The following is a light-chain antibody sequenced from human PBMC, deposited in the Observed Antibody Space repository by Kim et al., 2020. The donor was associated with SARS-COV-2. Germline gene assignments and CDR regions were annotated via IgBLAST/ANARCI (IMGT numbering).Light chain of an antibody. CDR3: QELNTYPRVT. CDR1: QCIGSY. CDR2: AAS. Sequence: SVGDIVTLSGRASQCIGSYLAWYQQKPGKAPKLLIYAASTLQSGVPSRFSGSGSGTEFTLTISSLQPEDFATYYCQELNTYPRVTFGQGTRLEIK. V-gene: IGKV1-9*01. J-gene: IGKJ5*01.